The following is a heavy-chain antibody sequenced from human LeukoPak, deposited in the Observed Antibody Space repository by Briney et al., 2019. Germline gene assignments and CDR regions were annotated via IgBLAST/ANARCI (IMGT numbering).Heavy chain of an antibody. Sequence: GGSLRLSCAASGFTFSSYVMSWVRQAPGKGLEWVSIINSDGTTYYADSVKGRFTISRDNSKNTLYLQINSLRAEDTAIYYCMKYKTTVTTRAAFDAWGQGTLVTVSS. CDR1: GFTFSSYV. D-gene: IGHD4-17*01. J-gene: IGHJ5*02. CDR2: INSDGTT. CDR3: MKYKTTVTTRAAFDA. V-gene: IGHV3-23*01.